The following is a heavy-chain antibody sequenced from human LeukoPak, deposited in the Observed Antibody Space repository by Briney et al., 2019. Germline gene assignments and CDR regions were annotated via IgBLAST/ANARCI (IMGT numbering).Heavy chain of an antibody. J-gene: IGHJ3*02. Sequence: GGSLRLSCAASGFTFSSYGMHWVRQAPGKGLEWVAVISYDGSNKYYADSVKGRFTIPRDNSKNTLYLQMNSLRAEDTAVYYCAKDFPRHYYYDSSGYSQSGAFDIWGQGTMVTVSS. V-gene: IGHV3-30*18. D-gene: IGHD3-22*01. CDR3: AKDFPRHYYYDSSGYSQSGAFDI. CDR2: ISYDGSNK. CDR1: GFTFSSYG.